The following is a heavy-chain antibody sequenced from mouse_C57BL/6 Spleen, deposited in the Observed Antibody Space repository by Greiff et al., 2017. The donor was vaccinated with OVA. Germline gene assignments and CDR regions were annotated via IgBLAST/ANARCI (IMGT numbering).Heavy chain of an antibody. CDR2: INPGSGGT. Sequence: VKLMESGAELVRPGTSVKVSCKASGYAFTNYLIEWVKQRPGQGLEWIGVINPGSGGTNYNEKFKGKATLTADKSSSTAYMQLSSLTSEDSAVYFCARSVYGSSLLDYWGQGTTLTVSS. CDR1: GYAFTNYL. J-gene: IGHJ2*01. D-gene: IGHD1-1*01. CDR3: ARSVYGSSLLDY. V-gene: IGHV1-54*01.